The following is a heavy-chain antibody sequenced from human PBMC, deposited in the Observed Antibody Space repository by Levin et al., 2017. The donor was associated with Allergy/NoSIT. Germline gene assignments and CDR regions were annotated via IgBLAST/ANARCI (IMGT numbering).Heavy chain of an antibody. CDR3: ARKGDDSSSYIFDS. CDR1: GYPFTGYY. J-gene: IGHJ5*01. V-gene: IGHV1-2*02. Sequence: ASVKVSCKVSGYPFTGYYIHWVRQAPGQGLEWLGWINPSNGVTTYAQRFQGRVTMTTDTSTSTAYMELNSLKSDDTAVYYCARKGDDSSSYIFDSWGQGTLVTVSS. D-gene: IGHD3-22*01. CDR2: INPSNGVT.